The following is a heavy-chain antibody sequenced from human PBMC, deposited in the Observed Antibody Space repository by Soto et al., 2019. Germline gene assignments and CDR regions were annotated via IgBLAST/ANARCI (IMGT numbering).Heavy chain of an antibody. Sequence: PGGSLRLSCAASGFTFSSYAMSWVRQAPGKGLEWVSAISGSGGSTYYADSVKGRFTISRDNSKNTLYLQMNSLRAEDTAVYYCAKDRYYDFWSGYGAVYYYYMDVWGKGTTVTVSS. D-gene: IGHD3-3*01. CDR3: AKDRYYDFWSGYGAVYYYYMDV. CDR1: GFTFSSYA. J-gene: IGHJ6*03. V-gene: IGHV3-23*01. CDR2: ISGSGGST.